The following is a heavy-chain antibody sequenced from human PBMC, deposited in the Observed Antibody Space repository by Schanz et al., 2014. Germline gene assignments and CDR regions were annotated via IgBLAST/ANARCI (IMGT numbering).Heavy chain of an antibody. CDR1: GFTFSSYW. Sequence: EVQLVESGGGFVQPGGSLRLSCAASGFTFSSYWMHWVRQAPGKGLVWVSRINSDGNSTNYADSVKGRFAISRDNAKNTLYLQMNSLRAEDTAVYYCARGLSGSSHAPVDYWGQGTLVTVSS. CDR2: INSDGNST. D-gene: IGHD1-26*01. J-gene: IGHJ4*02. CDR3: ARGLSGSSHAPVDY. V-gene: IGHV3-74*01.